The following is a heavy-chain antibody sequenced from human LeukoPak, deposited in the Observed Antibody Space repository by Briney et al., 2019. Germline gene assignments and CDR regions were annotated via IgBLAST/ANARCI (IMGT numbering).Heavy chain of an antibody. CDR2: IYSGGST. J-gene: IGHJ4*02. CDR1: GFTVSSNY. V-gene: IGHV3-53*01. D-gene: IGHD3-16*01. Sequence: PGGSLRLSCAASGFTVSSNYMSWVRQAPGKGLEWVSVIYSGGSTYYADSVKGRFTISRDNSKNTLYLQKNSLRDEDTAVYYCARVRGGNYFDYWGQGTLVTVSS. CDR3: ARVRGGNYFDY.